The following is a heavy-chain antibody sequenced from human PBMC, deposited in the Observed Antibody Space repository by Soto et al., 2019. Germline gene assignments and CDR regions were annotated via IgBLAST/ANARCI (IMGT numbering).Heavy chain of an antibody. CDR3: AAPNDSSGYPYYYGMDV. CDR1: GFTFTSSA. CDR2: IVVGSGNT. Sequence: SVKVSCKASGFTFTSSAVQWLRQARGQRLEWIGWIVVGSGNTNYAQKFQERVTITRDMSTSTAYMELSSLRSEDTAVYYCAAPNDSSGYPYYYGMDVWGQGTTVTVSS. J-gene: IGHJ6*02. V-gene: IGHV1-58*01. D-gene: IGHD3-22*01.